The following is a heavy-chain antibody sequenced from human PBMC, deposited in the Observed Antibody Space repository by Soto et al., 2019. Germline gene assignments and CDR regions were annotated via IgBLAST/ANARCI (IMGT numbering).Heavy chain of an antibody. D-gene: IGHD3-10*01. Sequence: GGSLRLSCAASGFTFSSYAMTWVRQAPGKGLEWVSGISGGGGVSTYYADSVKGRFTISRDNSMNTLYLQMNRLRAEDTAVYYCAKDAISMVRGVNSWFDPSGQGTLVTVSS. CDR1: GFTFSSYA. CDR3: AKDAISMVRGVNSWFDP. V-gene: IGHV3-23*01. J-gene: IGHJ5*02. CDR2: ISGGGGVST.